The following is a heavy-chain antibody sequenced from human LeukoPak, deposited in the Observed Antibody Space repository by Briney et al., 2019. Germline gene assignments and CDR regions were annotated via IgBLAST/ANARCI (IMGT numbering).Heavy chain of an antibody. D-gene: IGHD6-19*01. CDR2: IWDDGSNK. J-gene: IGHJ6*03. CDR1: GFTFSSYG. CDR3: AKVGGWYEQYYSYYMDV. Sequence: PGGSLRLSCAASGFTFSSYGMHWVRQAPGKGLEGVAVIWDDGSNKYYADAVKGRFTISRDNSKKTLYVQMKSLRAEDTAVYYCAKVGGWYEQYYSYYMDVWGKGTPVTVSS. V-gene: IGHV3-33*06.